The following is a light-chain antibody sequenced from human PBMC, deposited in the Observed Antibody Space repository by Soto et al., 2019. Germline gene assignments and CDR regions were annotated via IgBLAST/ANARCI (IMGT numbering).Light chain of an antibody. CDR2: DVA. J-gene: IGLJ1*01. CDR3: CSYAGSYTDV. CDR1: SSNIGAYNY. Sequence: QSALTQPRSVSGSPGQSVTISCTGTSSNIGAYNYVSWYQQHPGKAPKLIIYDVAKWPSGVPDRFTGSKSGNTASLTISGLQAEDEADYYCCSYAGSYTDVFGIGTKVTVL. V-gene: IGLV2-11*01.